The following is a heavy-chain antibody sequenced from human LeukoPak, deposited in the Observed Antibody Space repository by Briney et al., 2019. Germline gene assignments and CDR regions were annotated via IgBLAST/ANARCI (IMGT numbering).Heavy chain of an antibody. CDR1: GFTFGDFA. J-gene: IGHJ3*02. D-gene: IGHD3-22*01. CDR3: AKDSSGYLSAFDI. V-gene: IGHV3-9*01. CDR2: ISWNSGSI. Sequence: SLRLSFAASGFTFGDFAMPWVRQAPGKGLGWGSGISWNSGSIGYADSVKGRFTISRDNAKNSLYLQMNSLRAEDTALYYCAKDSSGYLSAFDIWGQGTMVTVSS.